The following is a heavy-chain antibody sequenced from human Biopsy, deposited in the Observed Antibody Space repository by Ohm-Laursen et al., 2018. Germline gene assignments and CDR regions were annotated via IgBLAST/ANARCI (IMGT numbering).Heavy chain of an antibody. Sequence: TQTLTLTRSFSGFSLSARGMCVSWIHQAPGKALEWLARVDWDDYKDYSASLQTKLSISKDTSNDQVVLTVNNVDPADTATYYCARTPILIVSAGLVYRHRRHLQGMDVWGQGIAVTVS. CDR2: VDWDDYK. D-gene: IGHD6-13*01. V-gene: IGHV2-70*11. CDR1: GFSLSARGMC. J-gene: IGHJ6*02. CDR3: ARTPILIVSAGLVYRHRRHLQGMDV.